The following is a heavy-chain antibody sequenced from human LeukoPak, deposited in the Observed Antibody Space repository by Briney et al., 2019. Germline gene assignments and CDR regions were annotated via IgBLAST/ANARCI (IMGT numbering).Heavy chain of an antibody. CDR2: IYYSGIT. CDR1: AGSISGYY. J-gene: IGHJ4*02. D-gene: IGHD3-16*01. Sequence: SETLSLTCTVSAGSISGYYWSWTRQPPGKGLEWIGYIYYSGITNYNPSLKSRVTISVDTSKNQFSLKLSSVTAADTAVYYCARDPFRGYFDLWGQGTLVTVSS. CDR3: ARDPFRGYFDL. V-gene: IGHV4-59*01.